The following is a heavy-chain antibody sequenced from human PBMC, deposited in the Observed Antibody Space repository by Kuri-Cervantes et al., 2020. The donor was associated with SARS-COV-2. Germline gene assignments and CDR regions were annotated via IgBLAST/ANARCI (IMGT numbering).Heavy chain of an antibody. J-gene: IGHJ6*01. D-gene: IGHD3-3*01. CDR2: ISGSGGST. CDR3: AKIAGLLYGYYYGMDV. V-gene: IGHV3-23*01. CDR1: GFTFSSYA. Sequence: GGSLRLSCAASGFTFSSYAMSWVRQAPGKGLEWVSAISGSGGSTYYADSVKGRFTISRDNSKNTLYLQMNSLRAEDTAVYYCAKIAGLLYGYYYGMDVWGQGNRVTVSS.